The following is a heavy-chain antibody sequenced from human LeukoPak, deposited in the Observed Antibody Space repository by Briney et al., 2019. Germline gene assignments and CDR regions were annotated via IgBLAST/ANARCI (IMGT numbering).Heavy chain of an antibody. V-gene: IGHV3-30*18. J-gene: IGHJ4*02. Sequence: PGGSLRLSCAASGFTFSSYGMHWVRQAPGKGLEWVAVISYDGSNKYYADSVKGRFTISRDNSKNTLYLQMNSLRAEDTAVYYCAKDWGLRLLERNLDYWGQGTLVTVSS. D-gene: IGHD3-3*01. CDR2: ISYDGSNK. CDR1: GFTFSSYG. CDR3: AKDWGLRLLERNLDY.